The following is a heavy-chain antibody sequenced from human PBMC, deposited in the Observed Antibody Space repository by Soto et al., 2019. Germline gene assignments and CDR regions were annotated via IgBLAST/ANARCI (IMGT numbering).Heavy chain of an antibody. CDR1: GFTFSSYG. CDR2: ISYDGSNK. D-gene: IGHD6-19*01. CDR3: AKDLAGSGWYGFSDYYYGMDV. Sequence: GGSLRLSCAASGFTFSSYGMQWVRQAPGKGLEWVAVISYDGSNKYYADSVKGRFTISRDNSKNTLYLQMNSLRAEDTAVYYCAKDLAGSGWYGFSDYYYGMDVWGQGTTVTVSS. J-gene: IGHJ6*02. V-gene: IGHV3-30*18.